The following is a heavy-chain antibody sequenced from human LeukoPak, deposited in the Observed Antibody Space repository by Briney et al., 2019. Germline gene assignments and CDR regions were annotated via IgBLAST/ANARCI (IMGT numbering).Heavy chain of an antibody. CDR2: IYHSGST. V-gene: IGHV4-38-2*01. Sequence: SETLSLTCAVSGYSISSGYYWGWIRQPPGKGLEWIGGIYHSGSTYYNPSLKSRVTISVDTSKNQFSLKLGSVTAADTAVYYCARGYCSSTSCYPEGWFDPWGQGTLVTVSS. CDR1: GYSISSGYY. J-gene: IGHJ5*02. D-gene: IGHD2-2*01. CDR3: ARGYCSSTSCYPEGWFDP.